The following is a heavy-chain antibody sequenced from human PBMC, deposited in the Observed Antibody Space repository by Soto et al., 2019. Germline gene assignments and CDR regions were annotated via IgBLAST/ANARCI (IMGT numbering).Heavy chain of an antibody. V-gene: IGHV5-51*01. CDR2: IYPDDSDT. J-gene: IGHJ4*02. CDR1: GYSFTSYW. Sequence: GEALKISCKASGYSFTSYWIARVRQTPGKGLEWMGIIYPDDSDTRKSPSFQDQVTISADRSITTAYLQWSSLKASDTAMYFCARGGVAARTFDYWGQGTLVTVSS. D-gene: IGHD6-6*01. CDR3: ARGGVAARTFDY.